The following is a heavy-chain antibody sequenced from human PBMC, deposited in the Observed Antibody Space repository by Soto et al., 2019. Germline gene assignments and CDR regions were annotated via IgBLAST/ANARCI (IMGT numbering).Heavy chain of an antibody. V-gene: IGHV5-10-1*01. CDR3: ARLSAGDYYYYYGMDV. J-gene: IGHJ6*02. CDR2: IDPSDSYT. Sequence: GESLKISCKGSGYSFTSYWISWVRQMPGKGLEWMGTIDPSDSYTNYSPSFQGHVTISADKSISTAYLQWSSLKASDTAMYYCARLSAGDYYYYYGMDVWGQGTTVTVSS. CDR1: GYSFTSYW.